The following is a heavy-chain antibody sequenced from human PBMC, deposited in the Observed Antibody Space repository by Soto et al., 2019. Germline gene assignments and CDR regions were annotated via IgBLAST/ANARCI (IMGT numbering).Heavy chain of an antibody. J-gene: IGHJ6*04. CDR1: GYSFTTYW. CDR2: IYPGDSDT. D-gene: IGHD6-13*01. CDR3: VRQAAAGKYYYAMDV. Sequence: EVQLVQSGAEVKKPGESLKISCKGSGYSFTTYWIGWVRQMPGKGLEGMVIIYPGDSDTRYSPAFQGQVTISADKSINTTSLQWSSLKASDTALYYCVRQAAAGKYYYAMDVWGKGTTVTVSS. V-gene: IGHV5-51*01.